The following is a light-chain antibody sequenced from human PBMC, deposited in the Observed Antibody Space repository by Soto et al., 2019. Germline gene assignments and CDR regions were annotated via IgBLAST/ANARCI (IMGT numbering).Light chain of an antibody. CDR1: QSISTF. V-gene: IGKV1-39*01. J-gene: IGKJ2*01. Sequence: DIQMTQSPSALSTSVGDRVTITCRASQSISTFLSWYQQKPGKAPKLLMSAASSLQSGVPTRFRGSVSGTSFTLTISSLQPEDSGTYYCQQSYRTPYTFGQGTKVEI. CDR3: QQSYRTPYT. CDR2: AAS.